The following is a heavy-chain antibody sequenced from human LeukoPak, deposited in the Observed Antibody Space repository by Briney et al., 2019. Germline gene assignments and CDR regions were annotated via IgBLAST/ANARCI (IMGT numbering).Heavy chain of an antibody. Sequence: PGGSLRLSCAASGFTFSSYGMHWVRKAPGKGLEWVAFIRYDGSNKYYADSVKGRFTISRDNSKNTLYLQMNSLRAEDTAVYYCAKEVSGSYYGDYWGQGTLVTVSS. D-gene: IGHD1-26*01. V-gene: IGHV3-30*02. J-gene: IGHJ4*02. CDR1: GFTFSSYG. CDR3: AKEVSGSYYGDY. CDR2: IRYDGSNK.